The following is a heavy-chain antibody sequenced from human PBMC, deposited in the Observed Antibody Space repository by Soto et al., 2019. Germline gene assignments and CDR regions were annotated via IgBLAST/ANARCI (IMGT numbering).Heavy chain of an antibody. CDR2: ISGSGGST. CDR1: GFTFSSYA. J-gene: IGHJ1*01. D-gene: IGHD3-22*01. Sequence: GGSLRLSCAASGFTFSSYAMSWVRQAPGKGLEWVSAISGSGGSTYYADSVKGRFTISRDNSKNTLYLQMNSLRAEDTAVYYCAKHLYDSSGYYVYFQHWGQGTLVTVSS. CDR3: AKHLYDSSGYYVYFQH. V-gene: IGHV3-23*01.